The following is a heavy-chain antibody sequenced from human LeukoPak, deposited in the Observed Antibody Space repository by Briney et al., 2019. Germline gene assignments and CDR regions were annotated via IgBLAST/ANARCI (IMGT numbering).Heavy chain of an antibody. CDR3: ARDCSGGTCSGYYYMDV. D-gene: IGHD2-15*01. J-gene: IGHJ6*03. V-gene: IGHV3-23*01. Sequence: GGSLRLSCAASGFTFSSYGMSWVRQAPGKGLEWVSAISGSGGSTYYADSVKGRFTISRDNSKNTLYLQMNSLRAEDTALYYCARDCSGGTCSGYYYMDVWGKGTTVTVSS. CDR1: GFTFSSYG. CDR2: ISGSGGST.